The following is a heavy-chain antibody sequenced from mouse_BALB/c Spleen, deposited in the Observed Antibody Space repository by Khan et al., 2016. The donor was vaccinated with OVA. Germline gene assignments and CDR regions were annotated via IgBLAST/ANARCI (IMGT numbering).Heavy chain of an antibody. V-gene: IGHV2-6-7*01. CDR1: GFSLTGYG. J-gene: IGHJ4*01. CDR2: IWGDGST. D-gene: IGHD2-10*01. CDR3: ARAYYGNYREAMDY. Sequence: VQLQESGPGLVAPPQSLSITCTVSGFSLTGYGVNWGCQPPGKGLEWLGMIWGDGSTDYNSALKSRLSISKDNTKSQVFLKMNSLHTDDTARYYCARAYYGNYREAMDYWGQGTSVTVSS.